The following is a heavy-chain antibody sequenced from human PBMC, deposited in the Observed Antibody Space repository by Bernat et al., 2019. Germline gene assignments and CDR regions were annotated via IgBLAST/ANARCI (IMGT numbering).Heavy chain of an antibody. D-gene: IGHD2-2*01. CDR1: GFTFSNAW. Sequence: EVQLVESGGGLVKPGGSLRLSCAASGFTFSNAWMSWVRQAPGKGLEWVGRIKSKTDGGTTDYAAPEKGRFTISRDDSKNTLYLQMNSLKTEDTAVYYCCADIVVVPAAIRSRYYYYYYGMDVWGQGTTVTVSS. J-gene: IGHJ6*02. V-gene: IGHV3-15*01. CDR2: IKSKTDGGTT. CDR3: CADIVVVPAAIRSRYYYYYYGMDV.